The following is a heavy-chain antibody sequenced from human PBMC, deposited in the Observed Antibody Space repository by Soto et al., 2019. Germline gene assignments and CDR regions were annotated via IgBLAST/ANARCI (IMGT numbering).Heavy chain of an antibody. CDR3: ARDRAYYDFWSGYPNY. CDR1: GFTFSSYW. Sequence: LRLSCAASGFTFSSYWMSWVRQAPGKGLEWVANIKQDGSEKYYVDSVKGRFTISRDNAKNSLYLQMNSLRAEDTAVYYCARDRAYYDFWSGYPNYWGQGTLVTVSS. V-gene: IGHV3-7*03. D-gene: IGHD3-3*01. CDR2: IKQDGSEK. J-gene: IGHJ4*02.